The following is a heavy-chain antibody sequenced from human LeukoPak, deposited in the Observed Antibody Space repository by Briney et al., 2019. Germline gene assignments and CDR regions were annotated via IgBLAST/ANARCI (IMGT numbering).Heavy chain of an antibody. J-gene: IGHJ5*02. Sequence: SETLSLTCTVSGGSISSFYWSWIRQPPGKDLEWIGDVYYSGSTNYNPSLKSRVTISIDTSKNQFSLKLSSVTAADTAVYYCGSFPSASHLNWFDPWGQGTLVTVSS. CDR2: VYYSGST. D-gene: IGHD3-3*02. CDR3: GSFPSASHLNWFDP. V-gene: IGHV4-59*08. CDR1: GGSISSFY.